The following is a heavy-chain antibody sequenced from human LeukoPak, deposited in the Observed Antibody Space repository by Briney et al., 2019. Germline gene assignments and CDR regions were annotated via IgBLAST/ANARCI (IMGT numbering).Heavy chain of an antibody. Sequence: GGSLRLSCAASGFTFNSFSMSWVRQAPGKGLEWVSAISGSGGSTYYADSVKGRFTISRDNSKNTLYLQMNSLRAEDTAVYYCAKVLRFGELADWFDPWGQGTLVTVSS. J-gene: IGHJ5*02. D-gene: IGHD3-10*01. CDR1: GFTFNSFS. CDR3: AKVLRFGELADWFDP. V-gene: IGHV3-23*01. CDR2: ISGSGGST.